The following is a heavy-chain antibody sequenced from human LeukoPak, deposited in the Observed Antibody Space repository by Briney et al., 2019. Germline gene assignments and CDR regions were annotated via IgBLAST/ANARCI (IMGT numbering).Heavy chain of an antibody. Sequence: GGSLRLSCAASGFTFSSYEMNWVRQAPGKGLEWVSYISGSGNTIYYADSVKGRFTISRDDAKNSLYLQMNSLRAEDTAVYYCVRDNSEAVASTGRYYKGMDVWGQGTTVTVSS. CDR3: VRDNSEAVASTGRYYKGMDV. V-gene: IGHV3-48*03. D-gene: IGHD6-19*01. CDR2: ISGSGNTI. J-gene: IGHJ6*02. CDR1: GFTFSSYE.